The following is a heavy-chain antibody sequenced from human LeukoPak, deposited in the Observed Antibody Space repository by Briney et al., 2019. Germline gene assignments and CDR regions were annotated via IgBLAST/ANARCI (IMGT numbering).Heavy chain of an antibody. J-gene: IGHJ4*02. V-gene: IGHV4-59*01. Sequence: SETLSLTCSVSGGSISSYYWSWIRQPPGKGLEWIGYIYYSGSTNYNPSLKSRVTISVDTSKNQFSLKLSSVTAADTAVYYCATGYSGYDFFDYWGQGTLVTVSS. D-gene: IGHD5-12*01. CDR2: IYYSGST. CDR1: GGSISSYY. CDR3: ATGYSGYDFFDY.